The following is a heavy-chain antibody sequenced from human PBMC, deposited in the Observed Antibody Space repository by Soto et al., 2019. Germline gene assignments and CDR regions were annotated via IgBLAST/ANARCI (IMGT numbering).Heavy chain of an antibody. CDR2: INPNSGGT. D-gene: IGHD6-13*01. CDR3: ARESPSIAAAGSDTNWFDP. V-gene: IGHV1-2*04. CDR1: GYTFTGYY. J-gene: IGHJ5*02. Sequence: ASVKVSCRASGYTFTGYYMHWVRQAPGQGLEWMGWINPNSGGTNYAQKFQGWVTMTRDTSISTAYMALSRLSSDDTAVYYCARESPSIAAAGSDTNWFDPWGQGTLVTVSS.